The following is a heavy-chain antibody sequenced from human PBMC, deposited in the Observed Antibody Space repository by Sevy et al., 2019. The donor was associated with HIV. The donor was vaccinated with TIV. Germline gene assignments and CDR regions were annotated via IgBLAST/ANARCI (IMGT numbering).Heavy chain of an antibody. V-gene: IGHV3-33*06. CDR2: IWYDGSYK. CDR1: GFTFSNYG. Sequence: GGSLRLSCAASGFTFSNYGMHWVRQAPGKGLEWVAVIWYDGSYKYYADSVKGRFTISRDNSKNTLYLQMNSLRGEDTAVYYCAKDRFCSSTTCSTDDYWGQGTLVTVSS. D-gene: IGHD2-2*02. J-gene: IGHJ4*02. CDR3: AKDRFCSSTTCSTDDY.